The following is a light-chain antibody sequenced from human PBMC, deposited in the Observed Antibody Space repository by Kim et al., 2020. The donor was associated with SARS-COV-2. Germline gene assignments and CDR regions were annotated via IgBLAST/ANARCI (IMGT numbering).Light chain of an antibody. Sequence: SVSPGARVTLSCRASQTVGSDFAWYQQKPGQAPRLLIYGASTMAAGTPARFSGSGSGTEFTLTISSLQSEDFAIYYCQQYTKWPQTFGQGTKLEI. J-gene: IGKJ2*01. CDR2: GAS. CDR1: QTVGSD. CDR3: QQYTKWPQT. V-gene: IGKV3-15*01.